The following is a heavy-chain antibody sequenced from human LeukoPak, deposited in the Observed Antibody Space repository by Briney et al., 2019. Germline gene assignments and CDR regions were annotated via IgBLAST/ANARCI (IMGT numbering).Heavy chain of an antibody. Sequence: PGGSLRLSCAASGFTFSSYAMHWVRQAPGKGLEWVAVISYDGSNKYYADSVKGRFTISRDNSKNTLYLQMNSLRAEDTAVYYCARDQEIVGASEGTATASCFDYWGQGTLVTVSS. J-gene: IGHJ4*02. CDR3: ARDQEIVGASEGTATASCFDY. CDR2: ISYDGSNK. D-gene: IGHD1-26*01. V-gene: IGHV3-30-3*01. CDR1: GFTFSSYA.